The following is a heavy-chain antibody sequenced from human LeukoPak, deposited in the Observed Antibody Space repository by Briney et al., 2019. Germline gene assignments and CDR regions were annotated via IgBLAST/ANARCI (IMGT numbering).Heavy chain of an antibody. Sequence: PSQTLSLTCGVSGASVSSIGYSWSWIRQPPGRGLEWIGYIYQSGSTNYNPSLKSRVTISIDTSKNQFSLKLSSVTAADTAVYYCGAESERWLVRSWGQGTLVTVSS. CDR2: IYQSGST. V-gene: IGHV4-30-2*02. J-gene: IGHJ4*02. D-gene: IGHD6-19*01. CDR1: GASVSSIGYS. CDR3: GAESERWLVRS.